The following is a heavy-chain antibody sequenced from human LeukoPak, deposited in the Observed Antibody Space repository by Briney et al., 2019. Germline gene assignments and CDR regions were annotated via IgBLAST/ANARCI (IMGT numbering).Heavy chain of an antibody. D-gene: IGHD2-2*01. J-gene: IGHJ4*02. Sequence: SGGSLRLSCAASGFTFSSYGMHWVRQAPGKGLEWVAFIRYDGSNKYYADSVKGRFTISRDNSKNTLYLQMNSLRAEDTAVYYCANLYCSSTSCSRPLDYWGQGTLVTVSS. CDR2: IRYDGSNK. V-gene: IGHV3-30*02. CDR3: ANLYCSSTSCSRPLDY. CDR1: GFTFSSYG.